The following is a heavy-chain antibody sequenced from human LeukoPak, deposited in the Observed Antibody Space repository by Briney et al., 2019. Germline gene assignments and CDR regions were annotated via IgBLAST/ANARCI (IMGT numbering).Heavy chain of an antibody. CDR2: INHSGST. D-gene: IGHD3-10*01. CDR1: GGSFSGYY. V-gene: IGHV4-34*01. J-gene: IGHJ5*02. Sequence: SETLSLTCAVYGGSFSGYYWSWIRQPPEKGLEWIGEINHSGSTNYNPSLKSRVTISVDTSKNQFSLKLSSVTAADTAVYYCARGRGWFGELRKRWFDPWGQGTLVTASS. CDR3: ARGRGWFGELRKRWFDP.